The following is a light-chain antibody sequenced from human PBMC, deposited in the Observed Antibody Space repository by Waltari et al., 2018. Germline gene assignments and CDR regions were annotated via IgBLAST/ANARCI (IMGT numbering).Light chain of an antibody. V-gene: IGLV2-14*03. Sequence: QSVLTQPASVSGSPGQSITISGSGTSNDVGSSNYVAWYQQHPGKAPKLMIYDVNNRPSGVSNRFSGSKSGNTASLTISGLQAEDEANYHCSSYTGSNTLIFGGGTKLTVL. CDR2: DVN. J-gene: IGLJ2*01. CDR1: SNDVGSSNY. CDR3: SSYTGSNTLI.